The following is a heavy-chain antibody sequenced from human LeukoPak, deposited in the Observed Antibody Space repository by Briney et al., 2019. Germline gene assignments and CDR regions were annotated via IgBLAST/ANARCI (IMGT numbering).Heavy chain of an antibody. V-gene: IGHV4-34*01. CDR2: INHSGST. CDR3: ARGYRGSGWYFYFDY. CDR1: GGSFSGYY. J-gene: IGHJ4*02. D-gene: IGHD6-19*01. Sequence: SETLSLTCAVYGGSFSGYYWSWIRQAPGKGLEWIGEINHSGSTNYNPSLKSRVTISVDTSKKQFSLKLSSVTAADTAVYYCARGYRGSGWYFYFDYWGQGTLVTVSS.